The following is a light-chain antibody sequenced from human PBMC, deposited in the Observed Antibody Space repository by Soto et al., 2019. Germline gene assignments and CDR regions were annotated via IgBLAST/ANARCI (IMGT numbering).Light chain of an antibody. Sequence: EIVMTQSPATLSVSPGERATLSCRASQSVNSNLAWYQQKPGQAPRLLIYGASSRATGIPARFSGSGYGTEFTLTITSLQSEDFAVYYCQQYNSWPRTFGQGTKVEIK. CDR1: QSVNSN. V-gene: IGKV3-15*01. CDR2: GAS. J-gene: IGKJ1*01. CDR3: QQYNSWPRT.